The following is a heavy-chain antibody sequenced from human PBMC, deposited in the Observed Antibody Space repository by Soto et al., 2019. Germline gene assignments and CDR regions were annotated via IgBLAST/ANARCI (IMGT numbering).Heavy chain of an antibody. Sequence: GGSLRLSCAASGFTFSSYGMNWVRQAPGKGLEWVSSISSSSSYIYYADSVKGRFTISRDNAKNSLYLQMNSLRAEDTAVYYCAREGAGYCSGGSCYWPAIDYWGQGTLVTVSS. CDR2: ISSSSSYI. D-gene: IGHD2-15*01. J-gene: IGHJ4*02. CDR1: GFTFSSYG. CDR3: AREGAGYCSGGSCYWPAIDY. V-gene: IGHV3-21*01.